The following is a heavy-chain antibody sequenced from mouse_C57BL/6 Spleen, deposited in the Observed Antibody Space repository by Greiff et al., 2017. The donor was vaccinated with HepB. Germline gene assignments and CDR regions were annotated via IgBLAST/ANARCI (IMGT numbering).Heavy chain of an antibody. J-gene: IGHJ4*01. CDR2: IDPSDSYT. Sequence: QVQLQQPGAELVKPGASVKLSCKASGYTFTSYWMQWVKQRPGQGLEWIGEIDPSDSYTNYNQKFKGKATLTVDTSSSTAYMQLSSLTSEDSAVYYCARRDYGLTHYAMDYWGQGTSVTVSS. CDR3: ARRDYGLTHYAMDY. V-gene: IGHV1-50*01. CDR1: GYTFTSYW. D-gene: IGHD1-1*02.